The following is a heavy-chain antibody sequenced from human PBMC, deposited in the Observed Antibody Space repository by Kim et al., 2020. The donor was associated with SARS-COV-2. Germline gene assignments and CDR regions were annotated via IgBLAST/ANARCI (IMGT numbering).Heavy chain of an antibody. CDR3: ARAHYSTNSPFFY. V-gene: IGHV1-18*01. CDR1: GYTFSNYG. D-gene: IGHD2-8*01. Sequence: ASVKVSCKASGYTFSNYGISWVRLAPGQGLEWMGWISGSNGATKYAQKFQGRVTMTTDTSADTAYIELRSLRSDDTALYYCARAHYSTNSPFFYWGQGTLVTVSS. CDR2: ISGSNGAT. J-gene: IGHJ4*02.